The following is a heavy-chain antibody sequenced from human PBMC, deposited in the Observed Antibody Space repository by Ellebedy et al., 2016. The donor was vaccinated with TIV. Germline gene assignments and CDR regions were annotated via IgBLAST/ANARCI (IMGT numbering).Heavy chain of an antibody. CDR1: GFTFSDYY. D-gene: IGHD3-10*01. CDR2: ISGASNYI. CDR3: ARTRGGEFDS. J-gene: IGHJ4*02. Sequence: GGSLRLXCTASGFTFSDYYMAWIRQTPGKGLEWVSYISGASNYIEYGDSVKGRFIISRDNGKNSVYLQMSSLRGEDTAVYYCARTRGGEFDSWGQGTLVTVSS. V-gene: IGHV3-11*06.